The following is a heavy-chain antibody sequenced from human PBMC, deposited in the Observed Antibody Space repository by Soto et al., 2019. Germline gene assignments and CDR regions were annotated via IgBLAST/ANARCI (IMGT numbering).Heavy chain of an antibody. CDR1: GGSINSYY. D-gene: IGHD2-15*01. CDR3: ASLLFCSGGRCYPSIDV. CDR2: ISTSGNT. V-gene: IGHV4-4*07. Sequence: PSETLSLTCTVSGGSINSYYWSWIRQPAGKGLEWIGRISTSGNTNYNPSLKSRVTTSVDTSKNQFSLKLSSVTAADTAVYYCASLLFCSGGRCYPSIDVWGQGTTVTV. J-gene: IGHJ6*02.